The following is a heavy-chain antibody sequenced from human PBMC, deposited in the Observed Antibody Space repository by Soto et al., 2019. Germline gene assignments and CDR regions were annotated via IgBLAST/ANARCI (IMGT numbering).Heavy chain of an antibody. V-gene: IGHV3-74*01. CDR1: GFPVRSYW. J-gene: IGHJ4*02. CDR2: INSDGSST. Sequence: GGSLRLFCAASGFPVRSYWMQWVRQAPGKGLVWVSWINSDGSSTSYADSVKGRFTISRDNAKNTLYLQMNSLRAEDTAVYYCASGGSSLNFDSWGQGT. CDR3: ASGGSSLNFDS. D-gene: IGHD6-6*01.